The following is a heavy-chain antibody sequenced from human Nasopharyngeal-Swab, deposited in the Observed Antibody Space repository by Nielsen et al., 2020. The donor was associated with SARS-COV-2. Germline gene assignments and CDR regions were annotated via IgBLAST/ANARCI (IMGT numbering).Heavy chain of an antibody. Sequence: GGSLRLSCAASGFSSSDYYMSWIRQAPGKGLEWVAYISSDRSIYTFYADSVKGRFTISRDTAKNSLSLQMDSLRVEDTAVYLCARVEDNFGDYIDYWGQGTLVAVSS. D-gene: IGHD4-17*01. CDR2: ISSDRSIYT. J-gene: IGHJ4*02. CDR1: GFSSSDYY. V-gene: IGHV3-11*06. CDR3: ARVEDNFGDYIDY.